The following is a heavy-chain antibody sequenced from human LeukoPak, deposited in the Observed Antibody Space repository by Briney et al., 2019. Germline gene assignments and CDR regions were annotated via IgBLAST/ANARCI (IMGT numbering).Heavy chain of an antibody. CDR1: GASTGSGSYY. Sequence: SETLSLTCTVSGASTGSGSYYWSWMRQSAGKGLEWIGRIYTSGTTDYNPSLSSRITVSLDGSKNQFSLKLSSVTAADTAVYYCAGNTYYYDSSGYSWYFDLWGRGTLVTVSS. V-gene: IGHV4-61*02. CDR2: IYTSGTT. CDR3: AGNTYYYDSSGYSWYFDL. D-gene: IGHD3-22*01. J-gene: IGHJ2*01.